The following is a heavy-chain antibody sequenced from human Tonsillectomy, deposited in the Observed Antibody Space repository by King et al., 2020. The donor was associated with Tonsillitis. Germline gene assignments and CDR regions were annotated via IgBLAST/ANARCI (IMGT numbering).Heavy chain of an antibody. Sequence: VQLQESGPGLVKPSETLSLTCTVSGGSISSYYWSWIRQPAGKGLEWIGRMYTSGSTNYNPSLKSRVTMSVDSSKNQFSLKMRFVTAADTAVYYCVREGAVAGNYFYGMDVWGQGITVTVSS. J-gene: IGHJ6*02. CDR2: MYTSGST. CDR1: GGSISSYY. CDR3: VREGAVAGNYFYGMDV. V-gene: IGHV4-4*07. D-gene: IGHD6-19*01.